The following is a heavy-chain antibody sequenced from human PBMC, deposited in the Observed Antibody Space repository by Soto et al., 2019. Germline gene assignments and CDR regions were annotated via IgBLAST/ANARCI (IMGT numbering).Heavy chain of an antibody. Sequence: EVQLVESGGGLVQPGRSLRLSCAASGFTFDDYAMHWVRQAPGKGLEWVSGISWNSGSKGYADSVKGRFTISRDNAKNSLYLQMNSLGAEDTALYYCAKDTATADYWGQGTPVTGSS. V-gene: IGHV3-9*01. J-gene: IGHJ4*02. CDR2: ISWNSGSK. D-gene: IGHD4-17*01. CDR1: GFTFDDYA. CDR3: AKDTATADY.